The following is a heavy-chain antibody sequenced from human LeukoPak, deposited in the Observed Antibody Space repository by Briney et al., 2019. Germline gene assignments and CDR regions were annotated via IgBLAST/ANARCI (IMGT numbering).Heavy chain of an antibody. V-gene: IGHV3-30*18. J-gene: IGHJ4*02. Sequence: QTGGSLRLSCAASGFTFSSYGMHWVRQAPGKGLEWMTVVSYDGSNKYYADSVKGRFTISRDNSKNTLYLQMNSLRPEDTAVYYCAKLGAGRWIGYWGQGTLVTVSS. CDR2: VSYDGSNK. D-gene: IGHD4-23*01. CDR1: GFTFSSYG. CDR3: AKLGAGRWIGY.